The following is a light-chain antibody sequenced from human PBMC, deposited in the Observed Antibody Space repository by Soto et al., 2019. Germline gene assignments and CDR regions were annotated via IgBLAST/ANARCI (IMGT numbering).Light chain of an antibody. J-gene: IGLJ1*01. CDR1: SRDVGGYNY. Sequence: QSALTQPASVSGSPGQSITISCTGTSRDVGGYNYVSWYQQHPGTAPKLIIYEVSNRPLGVSNRFSGSKSGNTASLTISGLQDEDEADYFCNSYIGSSSYVFGSGTKLTVL. CDR2: EVS. V-gene: IGLV2-14*01. CDR3: NSYIGSSSYV.